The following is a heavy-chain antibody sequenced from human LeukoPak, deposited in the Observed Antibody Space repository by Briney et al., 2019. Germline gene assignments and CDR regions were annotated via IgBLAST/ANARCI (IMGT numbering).Heavy chain of an antibody. CDR3: ARDLRTYDILTGYTHIYYMDV. CDR2: IIPIFGTA. J-gene: IGHJ6*03. V-gene: IGHV1-69*05. CDR1: GGTFSSYA. Sequence: ASVKVSCKASGGTFSSYAMIWVRQAPGQGLEWMGGIIPIFGTANYAQKFQGRVTITTDESTSTAYMELSSLRSEDTAVYYCARDLRTYDILTGYTHIYYMDVWGKGTTVTVSS. D-gene: IGHD3-9*01.